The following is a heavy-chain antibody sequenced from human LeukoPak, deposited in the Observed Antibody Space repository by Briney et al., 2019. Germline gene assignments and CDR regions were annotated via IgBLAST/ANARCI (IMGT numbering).Heavy chain of an antibody. CDR2: ISYGGSNK. CDR3: AKDHGSGSYCFDY. CDR1: GLTFSSYG. V-gene: IGHV3-30*18. J-gene: IGHJ4*02. Sequence: GGSLRLSCAASGLTFSSYGMHWVRQAPGKGLEWVAVISYGGSNKYYADSVKGRFTISRDNSKNTLYLQMNSLRAEDTAVYYCAKDHGSGSYCFDYWGQGTLVTVSS. D-gene: IGHD3-10*01.